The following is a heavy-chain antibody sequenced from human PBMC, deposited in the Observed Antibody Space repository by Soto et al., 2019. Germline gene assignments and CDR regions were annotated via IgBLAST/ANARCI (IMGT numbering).Heavy chain of an antibody. CDR3: ARKAWVRFDY. CDR2: VFHNGDT. Sequence: SETLSLTCAVSGDSISRSVWWTWVRQPPGKGLEWIGEVFHNGDTNYNPSLKRRVTMSVDKSTNDFSLKVTSVTAADTAIYYCARKAWVRFDYWGQGALVTVSS. CDR1: GDSISRSVW. D-gene: IGHD7-27*01. V-gene: IGHV4-4*02. J-gene: IGHJ4*02.